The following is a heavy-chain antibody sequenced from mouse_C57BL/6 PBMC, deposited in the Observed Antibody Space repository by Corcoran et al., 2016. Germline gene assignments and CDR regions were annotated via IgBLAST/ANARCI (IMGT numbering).Heavy chain of an antibody. J-gene: IGHJ3*01. CDR2: IYPGDGDT. V-gene: IGHV1-80*01. D-gene: IGHD2-4*01. Sequence: QVQLQKSGAELVKNGASEKISCKASGYAFSSYWLKWVKQRPGKGLEWIGQIYPGDGDTNYKGKFKGKATLTADKSASTAYMQLSSLTSEDSAVYFCARSEDYDEFAYWGQGTLVTVSA. CDR1: GYAFSSYW. CDR3: ARSEDYDEFAY.